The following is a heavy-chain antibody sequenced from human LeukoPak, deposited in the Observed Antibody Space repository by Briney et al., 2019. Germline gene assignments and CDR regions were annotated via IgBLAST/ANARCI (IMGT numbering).Heavy chain of an antibody. CDR1: GFTFSSYG. V-gene: IGHV3-33*01. CDR3: ARDSRRDFWSGLGWFDP. D-gene: IGHD3-3*01. Sequence: PGGSLRLSCAASGFTFSSYGMHWVRQAPGKGLEWVAVIWYDGSNKYYADSVKGRFTISRDNSKNTLYLQMNSLRAEDTAVYYCARDSRRDFWSGLGWFDPWGQGTLVTVSS. J-gene: IGHJ5*02. CDR2: IWYDGSNK.